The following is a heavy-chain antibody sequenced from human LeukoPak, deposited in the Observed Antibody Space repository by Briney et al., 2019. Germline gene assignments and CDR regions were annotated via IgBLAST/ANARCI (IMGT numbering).Heavy chain of an antibody. D-gene: IGHD4-23*01. CDR2: IIPIFGTA. V-gene: IGHV1-69*05. J-gene: IGHJ4*02. CDR1: GGTFSSYA. CDR3: ARSEVFYGGNQLGEYYFDY. Sequence: GSSVKVSCKASGGTFSSYAISWVRQAPGQGLEWMGGIIPIFGTANYALKFQGRVTITTDESTSTAYMELSSLRSEDTAVYYCARSEVFYGGNQLGEYYFDYWGQGTLVTVSS.